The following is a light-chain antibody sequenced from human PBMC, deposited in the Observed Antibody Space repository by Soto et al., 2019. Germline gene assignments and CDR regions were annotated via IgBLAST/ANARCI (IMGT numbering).Light chain of an antibody. V-gene: IGKV3-20*01. Sequence: EIVLTQSPATLSLSPGERATLSCRASQSISNYLAWYLQKPGQAPRLLIYDASSRATGIPDRISGSGSGTDFTLTISRLEPEDFAVYYCQQYGSAPFTFGPGTKVDIK. CDR3: QQYGSAPFT. CDR2: DAS. CDR1: QSISNY. J-gene: IGKJ3*01.